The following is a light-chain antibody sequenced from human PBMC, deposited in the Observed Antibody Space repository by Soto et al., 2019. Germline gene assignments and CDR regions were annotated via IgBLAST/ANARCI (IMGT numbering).Light chain of an antibody. Sequence: EIVMTQSPTILSVSPGERATFSCRANQSVSSNLAWYQQKLGQAPRLVLYGASTRATGIAARFSGSGSGTEITLTISSLQSEDFSVYYGQQYNNWPLTFGGGTKVEIK. CDR1: QSVSSN. CDR3: QQYNNWPLT. V-gene: IGKV3-15*01. J-gene: IGKJ4*01. CDR2: GAS.